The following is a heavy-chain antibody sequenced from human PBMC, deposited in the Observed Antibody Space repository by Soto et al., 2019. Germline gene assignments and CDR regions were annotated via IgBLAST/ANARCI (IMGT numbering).Heavy chain of an antibody. Sequence: QVQLVESCGGVVQPGRSLRLSCAASGFTFSKFGMHWLRQAPGRGLEWVAGISNDGSDEYYVDSVKGRFNISRDNSKITLSLQMNSLRCEETAVYFCEKDRRKWGDSPFEKWGQGTLVTVSS. CDR2: ISNDGSDE. CDR1: GFTFSKFG. D-gene: IGHD2-21*02. CDR3: EKDRRKWGDSPFEK. J-gene: IGHJ4*02. V-gene: IGHV3-30*18.